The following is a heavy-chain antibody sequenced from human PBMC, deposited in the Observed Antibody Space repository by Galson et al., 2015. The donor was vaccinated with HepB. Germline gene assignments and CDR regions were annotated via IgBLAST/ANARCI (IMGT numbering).Heavy chain of an antibody. D-gene: IGHD1-26*01. CDR3: AKDIRRGPVSGSRGGYYYYGMDV. CDR1: GFTFSSYG. CDR2: ISYDGSNK. J-gene: IGHJ6*02. V-gene: IGHV3-30*18. Sequence: SLRLSCAASGFTFSSYGMHWVRQAPGKGLEWVAVISYDGSNKYYADSVKGRFTISRDNSKNTLYLQMNSLRAEDTAVYYCAKDIRRGPVSGSRGGYYYYGMDVWGQGTTVTVSS.